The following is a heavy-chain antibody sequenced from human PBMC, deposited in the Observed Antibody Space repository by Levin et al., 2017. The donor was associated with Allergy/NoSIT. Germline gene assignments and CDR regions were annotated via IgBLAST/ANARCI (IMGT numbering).Heavy chain of an antibody. J-gene: IGHJ4*02. D-gene: IGHD2-2*01. CDR2: ISYDGSNK. CDR3: AKDLAVVPAAMPGNY. CDR1: GFTFSSYG. Sequence: GESLKISCAASGFTFSSYGMHWVRQAPGKGLEWVAVISYDGSNKYYADSVKGRFTISRDNSKNTLYLQMNSLRAEDTAVYYCAKDLAVVPAAMPGNYWGQGTLVTVSS. V-gene: IGHV3-30*18.